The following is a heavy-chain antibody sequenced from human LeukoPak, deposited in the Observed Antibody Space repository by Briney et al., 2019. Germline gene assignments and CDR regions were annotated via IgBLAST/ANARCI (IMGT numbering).Heavy chain of an antibody. CDR1: GYSINSGYY. Sequence: SETLSLTCTVSGYSINSGYYWVWIRQPPGKGLEWIGSIYRSGSTNYNPSLKSRVTISVDTSKNQFSLKVNSVTAADTAVYYCARLTRIYQDGTNYLNFDYWGQGNLVTVSS. J-gene: IGHJ4*02. CDR2: IYRSGST. CDR3: ARLTRIYQDGTNYLNFDY. V-gene: IGHV4-38-2*02. D-gene: IGHD1-1*01.